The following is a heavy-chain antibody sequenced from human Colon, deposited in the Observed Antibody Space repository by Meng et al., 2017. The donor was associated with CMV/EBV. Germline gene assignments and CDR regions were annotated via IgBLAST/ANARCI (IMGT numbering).Heavy chain of an antibody. V-gene: IGHV4-39*07. CDR1: GGSISSSSYY. CDR3: ARVDKYSSSWYPSRGSWYYGMDV. J-gene: IGHJ6*02. D-gene: IGHD6-13*01. CDR2: IYYSGST. Sequence: SQTRSLTGTVSGGSISSSSYYWGWIRQPPGKGLEWIGSIYYSGSTYYNPSLKSRVTISVDTSKNQFSLKLSSVTAADTAVYYCARVDKYSSSWYPSRGSWYYGMDVWGQGTTVTVSS.